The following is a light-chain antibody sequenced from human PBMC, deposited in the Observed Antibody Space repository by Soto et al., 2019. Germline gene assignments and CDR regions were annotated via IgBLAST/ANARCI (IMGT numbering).Light chain of an antibody. V-gene: IGLV4-69*01. CDR3: QTWGTGIRV. CDR1: GGHRFYA. J-gene: IGLJ3*02. CDR2: VNSDGSH. Sequence: QSVLTQSPSASASLGASVKLTCTLTGGHRFYAIAWHQQRPEKGPRYLMKVNSDGSHTKGDGIPDRFSGSSSGAERYLTIYSLQSEDEADYYCQTWGTGIRVFGGGTKLTVL.